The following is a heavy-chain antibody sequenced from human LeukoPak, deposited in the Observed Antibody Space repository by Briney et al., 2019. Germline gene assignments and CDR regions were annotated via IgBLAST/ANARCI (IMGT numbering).Heavy chain of an antibody. D-gene: IGHD4-11*01. CDR3: ARGLPPVMKYYFDY. Sequence: AGGSLRLSCAASGFTFNSYGMHWVRQAPGKGLEWVAVMWYDGSNKNYADSVKGRFTISRDDSKNTLYLQMNSLRAEDTAMYYCARGLPPVMKYYFDYWGQGTLVTVSS. CDR1: GFTFNSYG. J-gene: IGHJ4*02. CDR2: MWYDGSNK. V-gene: IGHV3-33*01.